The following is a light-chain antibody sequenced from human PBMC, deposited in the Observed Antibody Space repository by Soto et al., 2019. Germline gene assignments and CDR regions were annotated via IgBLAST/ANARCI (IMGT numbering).Light chain of an antibody. V-gene: IGKV3-20*01. CDR3: QQYGSSRT. Sequence: ELVLTQSPGTLSLSPGERATLSCRASQSVSSSYLAWYQQKPGQAPRLLIYGASSRATGIPDRFSGSGSGTDFTLTISRLEPEDCAVYYCQQYGSSRTFGQGTKV. CDR2: GAS. J-gene: IGKJ1*01. CDR1: QSVSSSY.